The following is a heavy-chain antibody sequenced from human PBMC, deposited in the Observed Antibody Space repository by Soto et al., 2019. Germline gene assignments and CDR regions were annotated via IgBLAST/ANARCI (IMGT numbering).Heavy chain of an antibody. CDR1: GYSFTSYW. CDR2: IDPSDSYT. J-gene: IGHJ6*02. D-gene: IGHD3-3*01. V-gene: IGHV5-10-1*01. CDR3: ARASITIFGVVRYGMDV. Sequence: GESLKISCKGSGYSFTSYWISWVCQMPGKGLEWMGRIDPSDSYTNYSPSFQGHVTISADKSISTAYLQWSSLKASDTAMYYCARASITIFGVVRYGMDVWGQGTTVTVSS.